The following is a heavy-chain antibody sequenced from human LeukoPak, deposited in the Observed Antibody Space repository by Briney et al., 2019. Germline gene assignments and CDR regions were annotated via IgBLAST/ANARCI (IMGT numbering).Heavy chain of an antibody. CDR1: GYSFATYW. CDR3: ARHGDLVGVTEGDY. CDR2: IYPGDSDT. Sequence: GESLKISCKGSGYSFATYWIGWVRQMPGKGLEWMGIIYPGDSDTSYSPSFQGQVTISADKSINTAYLQWSSLKASDTAMYYCARHGDLVGVTEGDYWGQGTLVTVSS. D-gene: IGHD1-26*01. V-gene: IGHV5-51*01. J-gene: IGHJ4*02.